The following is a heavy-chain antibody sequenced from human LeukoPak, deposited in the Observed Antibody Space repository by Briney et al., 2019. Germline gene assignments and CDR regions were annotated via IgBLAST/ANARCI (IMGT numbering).Heavy chain of an antibody. Sequence: HPGRSLRLSCAASGFTFDDYAMHWVRQAPGKGLEWVSGISWNSGSIGYADSVKGRFTISRDNAKNSLYLQMNSLRAEDTALDYCAKDMATINYYYYYGMDVWGQGTTVTVSS. CDR3: AKDMATINYYYYYGMDV. V-gene: IGHV3-9*01. CDR2: ISWNSGSI. J-gene: IGHJ6*02. CDR1: GFTFDDYA. D-gene: IGHD5-24*01.